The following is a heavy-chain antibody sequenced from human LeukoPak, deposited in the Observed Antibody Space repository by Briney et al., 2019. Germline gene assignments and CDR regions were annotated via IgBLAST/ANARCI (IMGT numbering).Heavy chain of an antibody. CDR3: AREGEQLDARWFDP. CDR1: GGTFSSYA. CDR2: IIPIFGTA. V-gene: IGHV1-69*05. J-gene: IGHJ5*02. D-gene: IGHD6-6*01. Sequence: SVKVSCKASGGTFSSYAISWVRQAPGQGLEWMGGIIPIFGTANYAQKFQGRVTITTDESTSTAYMELSSLRSEDTAVYYCAREGEQLDARWFDPWGQGTLVTVSS.